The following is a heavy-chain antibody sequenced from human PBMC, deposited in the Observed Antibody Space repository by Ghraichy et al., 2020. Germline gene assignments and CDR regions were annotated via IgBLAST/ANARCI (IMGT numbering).Heavy chain of an antibody. D-gene: IGHD6-19*01. CDR2: ISSNGGST. CDR3: VKDRDSSGGYYFDY. Sequence: AGSLRLSCSASGFTFSSYAMHWVRQAPGKGLEYVSAISSNGGSTYYADSVKGRFTISRDNSKNTLYLQMSSLRAEDTAVYYCVKDRDSSGGYYFDYWGQGTLVTVSS. J-gene: IGHJ4*02. CDR1: GFTFSSYA. V-gene: IGHV3-64D*06.